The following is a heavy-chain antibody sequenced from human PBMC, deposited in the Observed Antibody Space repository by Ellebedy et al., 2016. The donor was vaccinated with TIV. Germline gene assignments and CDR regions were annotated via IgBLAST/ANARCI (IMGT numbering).Heavy chain of an antibody. CDR3: GRARYYYGSGAYGMDV. CDR2: ISGSGGST. CDR1: GFTFSSYW. V-gene: IGHV3-23*01. J-gene: IGHJ6*02. D-gene: IGHD3-10*01. Sequence: GGSLRLSCAASGFTFSSYWMSWFRQAPGKGLEWVSAISGSGGSTYYADSVKGRFTISRDNSKNTLDLQMNSLRAEDTAVYYCGRARYYYGSGAYGMDVWGQGTTVTVSS.